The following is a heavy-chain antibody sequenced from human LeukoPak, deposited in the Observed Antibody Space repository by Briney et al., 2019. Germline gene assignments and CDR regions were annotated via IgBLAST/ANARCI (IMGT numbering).Heavy chain of an antibody. CDR1: GFTISTYD. V-gene: IGHV3-23*01. CDR3: ARSKDGFS. D-gene: IGHD5-24*01. J-gene: IGHJ5*02. Sequence: RTGGSLRLSCAASGFTISTYDMSWVRQAPGKGLEWVSAIRVYGGSTHYADSVKGRFTVSRDNAKNTLYLQLNSLRAEDTAVYYCARSKDGFSWGQGTLVTVSS. CDR2: IRVYGGST.